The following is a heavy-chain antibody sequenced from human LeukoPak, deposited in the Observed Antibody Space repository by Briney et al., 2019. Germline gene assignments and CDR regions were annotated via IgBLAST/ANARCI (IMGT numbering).Heavy chain of an antibody. CDR3: AREEEVPRGMDV. V-gene: IGHV3-23*01. CDR2: LGRSGENK. J-gene: IGHJ6*02. D-gene: IGHD3-10*01. Sequence: GGSLRLSCAASGFTFSGYSMSWVRQAPGKGLEWVSGLGRSGENKYYADSVKGRFTISRDNSKDTVYLQMTSLRAEDTAVYYCAREEEVPRGMDVWGQGTTVTVSS. CDR1: GFTFSGYS.